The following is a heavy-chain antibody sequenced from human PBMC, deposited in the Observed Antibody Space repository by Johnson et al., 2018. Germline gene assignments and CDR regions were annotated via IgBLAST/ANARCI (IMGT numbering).Heavy chain of an antibody. V-gene: IGHV3-30*18. Sequence: QVQLVQSGGGVVQPGGSXRLSCAASGFPFNAYGLHWVRQAPGKGLEWVAVISYDGPNKYYVDTVKGRFTIPRENSKNTLYLQMNRLRAEDTAVYYCAKAATTSVRDAEYFQHWGQGALVTVSA. CDR1: GFPFNAYG. CDR2: ISYDGPNK. D-gene: IGHD4-17*01. J-gene: IGHJ1*01. CDR3: AKAATTSVRDAEYFQH.